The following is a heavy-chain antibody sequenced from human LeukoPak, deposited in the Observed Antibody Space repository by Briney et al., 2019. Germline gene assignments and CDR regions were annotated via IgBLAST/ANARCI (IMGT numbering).Heavy chain of an antibody. V-gene: IGHV3-74*01. Sequence: GGSLRLSCAASGFTFSTYAMNWVRQAPGKGLVWVSRINSDGSSTSYADSVKGRFTISRDNAKNTLYLQMNSLRAEDTAIYYCARDAIVGATRLRYWGQGTLVTVSS. CDR2: INSDGSST. D-gene: IGHD1-26*01. CDR3: ARDAIVGATRLRY. J-gene: IGHJ4*02. CDR1: GFTFSTYA.